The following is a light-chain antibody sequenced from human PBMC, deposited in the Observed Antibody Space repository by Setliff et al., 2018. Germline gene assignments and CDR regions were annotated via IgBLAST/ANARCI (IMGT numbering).Light chain of an antibody. Sequence: SALTQPASVSGSPGQSITISCTGTSSDVGGYNYVSWYQQHPGKVPKLMIYDVSXXXSGVSXXXXXXXXXXXXSLTXXGLQAEDEADYYCCSYTISSTRVFGTGTKVTVL. V-gene: IGLV2-14*01. CDR3: CSYTISSTRV. J-gene: IGLJ1*01. CDR1: SSDVGGYNY. CDR2: DVS.